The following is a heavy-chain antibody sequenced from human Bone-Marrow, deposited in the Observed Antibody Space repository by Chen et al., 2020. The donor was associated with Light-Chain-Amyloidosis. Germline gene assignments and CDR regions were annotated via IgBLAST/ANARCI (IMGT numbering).Heavy chain of an antibody. J-gene: IGHJ3*02. CDR1: GFTVSSNY. CDR2: IYSGGIT. D-gene: IGHD4-17*01. Sequence: EVQLVETGGGLIQPGGSLRLSCAASGFTVSSNYMSWVRQAPGKGLEWVSVIYSGGITYYADSRNTLYLQMNSLRAEDTAIYYCASTTVTTRHVGAFDIWGQGTKVTVSS. CDR3: ASTTVTTRHVGAFDI. V-gene: IGHV3-53*02.